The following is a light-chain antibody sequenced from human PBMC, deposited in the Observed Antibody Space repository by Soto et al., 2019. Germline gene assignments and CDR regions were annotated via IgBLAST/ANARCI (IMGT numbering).Light chain of an antibody. CDR2: NSY. J-gene: IGLJ1*01. CDR3: SSWDASLNGYV. V-gene: IGLV1-44*01. CDR1: SSNIGSKT. Sequence: QSVLTQPPSASGTPGQRVTISWSGSSSNIGSKTVNWYQQLPGTVPKLLIYNSYQRPSGVPDRFSASKSGTSASLAISGLQSEDEADYYCSSWDASLNGYVFGTGTQLTVL.